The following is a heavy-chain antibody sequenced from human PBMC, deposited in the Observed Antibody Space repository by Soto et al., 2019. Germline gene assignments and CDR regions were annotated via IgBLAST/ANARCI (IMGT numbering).Heavy chain of an antibody. CDR2: IYYSGST. Sequence: SETLSLTCTVSGGSISSYYWSWIRQPPGKGLEWIGYIYYSGSTNYNPSLKSRVTISVDTSKNQFSLKLSSVTAADTAVYYCARDRDTYGHGFFDSWGQGTLVTVSS. D-gene: IGHD5-18*01. CDR1: GGSISSYY. J-gene: IGHJ4*02. V-gene: IGHV4-59*01. CDR3: ARDRDTYGHGFFDS.